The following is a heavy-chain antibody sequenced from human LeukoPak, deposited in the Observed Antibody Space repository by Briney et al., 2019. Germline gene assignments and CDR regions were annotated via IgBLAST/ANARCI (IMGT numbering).Heavy chain of an antibody. D-gene: IGHD3-22*01. CDR3: ARLGDASGYFYGGP. Sequence: GESLKISSKGSGYSFTSDWIAWVRQMPGKGLEWMRLIYPGDSDARYSPSFQGQVTMSVDKSVTTAYLQWSSLKTSDTAMYYCARLGDASGYFYGGPWGQGTLVTVSS. CDR1: GYSFTSDW. V-gene: IGHV5-51*01. CDR2: IYPGDSDA. J-gene: IGHJ5*02.